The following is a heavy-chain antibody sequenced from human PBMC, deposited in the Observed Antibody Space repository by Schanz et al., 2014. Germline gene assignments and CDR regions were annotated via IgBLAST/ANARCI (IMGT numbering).Heavy chain of an antibody. V-gene: IGHV3-64*07. CDR3: VRDYSGGALDY. Sequence: EVQLVESGGGLVQPGGSLRLSCTASGFTFSVYSMHWVRQTPGKGLEHVSGITTSGSSTVYADSVKGRFTISRDNSKNTVYLQMGSLRTEDSAVYYCVRDYSGGALDYWGQGTLVTVSS. J-gene: IGHJ4*02. D-gene: IGHD6-19*01. CDR1: GFTFSVYS. CDR2: ITTSGSST.